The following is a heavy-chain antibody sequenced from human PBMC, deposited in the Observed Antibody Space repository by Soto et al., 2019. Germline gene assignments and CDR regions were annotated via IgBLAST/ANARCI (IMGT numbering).Heavy chain of an antibody. V-gene: IGHV1-69*01. Sequence: QVQLVQSGAEVKKPGSSVKVSCKASGGTFSSYAISWVRQAPGQGLEWMGGIIPIFGTANYAQKFQGRLTITADDSTSTADMELSILRSEDTAVYYCARDCGGDCSQHLPFDYWGQGTLVTVSS. CDR1: GGTFSSYA. CDR3: ARDCGGDCSQHLPFDY. D-gene: IGHD2-21*02. CDR2: IIPIFGTA. J-gene: IGHJ4*02.